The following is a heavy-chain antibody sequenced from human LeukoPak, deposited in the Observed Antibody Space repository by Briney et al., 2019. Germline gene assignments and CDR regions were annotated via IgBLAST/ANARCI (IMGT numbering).Heavy chain of an antibody. CDR3: AKVLKYYYDSSGDHYIDY. D-gene: IGHD3-22*01. V-gene: IGHV3-23*01. J-gene: IGHJ4*02. CDR1: GFTFSSYA. Sequence: GGSLRLSCAASGFTFSSYATSWVRQAPGKGLEWVSAISGSGGSTYYADSVKGRFTISRDNSKNTLYLQMNSLRAEDTAVYYCAKVLKYYYDSSGDHYIDYWGQGTLVIVSS. CDR2: ISGSGGST.